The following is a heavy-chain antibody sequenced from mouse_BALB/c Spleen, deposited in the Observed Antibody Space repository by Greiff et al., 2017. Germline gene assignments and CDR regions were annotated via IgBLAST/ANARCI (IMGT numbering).Heavy chain of an antibody. CDR2: ISDGGSYT. CDR3: ARRERREYYYAMDY. D-gene: IGHD2-12*01. V-gene: IGHV5-6*03. Sequence: EVMLVESGGGLVQPGGSLKLSCAASGFTFSSYGMSWVRQTPEKRLEWVATISDGGSYTYYPDSVKGRFTISRDNAKNNLYLQMSSLKSEDTAMYYCARRERREYYYAMDYWGQGTSVTVSS. CDR1: GFTFSSYG. J-gene: IGHJ4*01.